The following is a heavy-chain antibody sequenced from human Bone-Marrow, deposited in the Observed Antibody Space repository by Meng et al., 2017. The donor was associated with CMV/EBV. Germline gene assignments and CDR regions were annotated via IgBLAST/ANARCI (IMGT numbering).Heavy chain of an antibody. CDR3: AREFSTSWASDY. Sequence: GGSLRLSCAASGFTFSTYEMNWVRQAPGKGLEWLSYISSSGSSYTVYYADSVKGRFTISRDNAKNSLYLQMHSLRAEDTAVYYCAREFSTSWASDYWGQGTLVTVSS. D-gene: IGHD6-13*01. V-gene: IGHV3-48*03. CDR2: ISSSGSSYTV. CDR1: GFTFSTYE. J-gene: IGHJ4*02.